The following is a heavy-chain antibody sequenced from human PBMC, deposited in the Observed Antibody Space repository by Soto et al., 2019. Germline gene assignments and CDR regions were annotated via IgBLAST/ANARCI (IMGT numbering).Heavy chain of an antibody. J-gene: IGHJ5*02. CDR1: GGSISSGDYY. V-gene: IGHV4-30-4*01. D-gene: IGHD3-10*01. CDR2: IYYSGST. Sequence: PSETLSLTCTVSGGSISSGDYYWSWIRQPPGKGLEWIGYIYYSGSTYYNPSLKSRVTISVDTSKNQFSLKLSSVTAADTAVYYCARWGSGRDNWFDPWGQGTLVTVSS. CDR3: ARWGSGRDNWFDP.